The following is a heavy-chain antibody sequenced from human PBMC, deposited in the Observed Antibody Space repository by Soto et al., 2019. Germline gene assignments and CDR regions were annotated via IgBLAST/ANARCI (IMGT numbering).Heavy chain of an antibody. V-gene: IGHV3-30-3*01. J-gene: IGHJ5*02. CDR3: ARDGGVATIMFWFDP. CDR2: ISYDGSNK. CDR1: GFTFSSYA. Sequence: QVQLVESGGGVVQPGRSLRLSCAASGFTFSSYAMHWVRQAPGKGLEWVAVISYDGSNKYYADSVKGRFTISRDNSKNTLYLQMNSLRAEDTAVYYCARDGGVATIMFWFDPWGQGTLVTVSS. D-gene: IGHD5-12*01.